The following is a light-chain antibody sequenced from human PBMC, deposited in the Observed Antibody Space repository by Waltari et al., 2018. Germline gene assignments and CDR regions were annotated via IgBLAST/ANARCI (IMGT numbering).Light chain of an antibody. CDR3: QQYYTTPT. Sequence: DIVMTQSPDSLAVSLGERATITCKSSQTVLYSSNNKNYLAWYQQKAGQSPKLLLYWASTRESWVPDRFRGSGSGTDFTLTINSLQAEDVAVYYCQQYYTTPTFGQGTKVEIK. V-gene: IGKV4-1*01. CDR1: QTVLYSSNNKNY. CDR2: WAS. J-gene: IGKJ1*01.